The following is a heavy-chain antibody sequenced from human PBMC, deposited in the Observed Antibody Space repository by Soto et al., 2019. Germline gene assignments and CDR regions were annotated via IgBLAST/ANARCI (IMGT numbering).Heavy chain of an antibody. J-gene: IGHJ4*02. V-gene: IGHV1-18*04. CDR1: AYTWSGYG. Sequence: ASVTVPCTAFAYTWSGYGMPWVRQDPGQGLEWMGWINPYTGNTKFAQNLKDRVTMTTATSTSTAYMDPATLRSDATAAYYCPRGCIAGTTHLSYSGQGPLVTVSS. CDR2: INPYTGNT. D-gene: IGHD4-17*01. CDR3: PRGCIAGTTHLSY.